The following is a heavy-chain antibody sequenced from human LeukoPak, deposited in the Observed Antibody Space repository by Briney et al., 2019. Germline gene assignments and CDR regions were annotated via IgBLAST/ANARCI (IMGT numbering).Heavy chain of an antibody. CDR1: DYTFTSYG. D-gene: IGHD6-19*01. CDR2: ISAYNGNT. Sequence: ASVKVSCKASDYTFTSYGISWVRQAPGQGLEWMGWISAYNGNTNYAQKLQGRVTMTTDTSTSTAYMELRSLRSDDTAVYYCARDSIAVAGIYYYYGMDVWGQGTTVTVSS. V-gene: IGHV1-18*01. J-gene: IGHJ6*02. CDR3: ARDSIAVAGIYYYYGMDV.